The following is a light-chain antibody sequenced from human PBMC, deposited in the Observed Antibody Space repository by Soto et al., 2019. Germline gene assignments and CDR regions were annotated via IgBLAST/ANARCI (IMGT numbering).Light chain of an antibody. CDR1: QSISSY. CDR2: AAS. Sequence: DIQMTQSPSSLSASVGDRVTITCRASQSISSYLNWYQQKPGKAPDLLIYAASSLQSGVPSRFSGSGSGTDFTLTISSLQPEDFATYYCQQSYSTLYTFGPGTKVGIK. J-gene: IGKJ3*01. V-gene: IGKV1-39*01. CDR3: QQSYSTLYT.